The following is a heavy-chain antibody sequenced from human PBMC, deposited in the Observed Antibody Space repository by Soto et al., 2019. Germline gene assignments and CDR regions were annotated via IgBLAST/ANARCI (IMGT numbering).Heavy chain of an antibody. J-gene: IGHJ4*02. CDR2: IYPGDSDT. CDR3: ARRIHDDDSSGSYFDY. V-gene: IGHV5-51*01. D-gene: IGHD3-22*01. CDR1: GYSFTSYW. Sequence: GESLKISCKGSGYSFTSYWIGWVRQMPGKGLEWMGIIYPGDSDTRYSPSFQGQVTISADKSISTAYLQWSSLKASDTAMYYCARRIHDDDSSGSYFDYWGQGTLVTVSS.